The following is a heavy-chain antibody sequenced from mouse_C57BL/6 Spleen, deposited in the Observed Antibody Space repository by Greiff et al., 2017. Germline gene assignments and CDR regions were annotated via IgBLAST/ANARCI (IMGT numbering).Heavy chain of an antibody. J-gene: IGHJ3*01. D-gene: IGHD2-3*01. V-gene: IGHV3-6*01. CDR3: AGDGAYDGYYPFAY. Sequence: EVQLQESGPGLVKPSQSLSLTCSVTGYSITSGYYWNWIRQFPGNKLEWMGYISYDGSNNYNPSLKNRISITRDTSKNQFFLKLNSVTTEDTATYYCAGDGAYDGYYPFAYGGQGTLVTVSA. CDR1: GYSITSGYY. CDR2: ISYDGSN.